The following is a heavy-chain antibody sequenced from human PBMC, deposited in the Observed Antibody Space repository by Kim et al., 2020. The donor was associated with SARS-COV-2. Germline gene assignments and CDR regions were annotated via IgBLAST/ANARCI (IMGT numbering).Heavy chain of an antibody. CDR3: SRVRDCSGGYCPSSYFDS. CDR2: SFFNGDT. Sequence: SETLSLTCTVSGVSTQSFDYTWIRQPPGRGQEWVANSFFNGDTKYNPSLKSRLTMSVDTSKSQFSLNLNSVTAADTAVYYCSRVRDCSGGYCPSSYFDSWGQGNLVTVSS. CDR1: GVSTQSFD. V-gene: IGHV4-59*13. D-gene: IGHD2-15*01. J-gene: IGHJ4*02.